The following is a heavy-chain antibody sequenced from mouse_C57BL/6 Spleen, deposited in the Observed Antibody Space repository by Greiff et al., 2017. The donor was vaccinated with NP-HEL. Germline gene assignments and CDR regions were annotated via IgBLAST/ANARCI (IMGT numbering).Heavy chain of an antibody. CDR1: GYTFTSYW. V-gene: IGHV1-64*01. CDR2: IHPNSGST. D-gene: IGHD2-4*01. J-gene: IGHJ2*01. CDR3: ARDDYDGSVDY. Sequence: QVQLQQPGAELVKPGASVKLSCKASGYTFTSYWMHWVKQRPGQGLEWIGMIHPNSGSTKYNEKFKSKATLTVDKSSSTAYMQLSSLTSEDSAVYYCARDDYDGSVDYWGQGTTLTVSS.